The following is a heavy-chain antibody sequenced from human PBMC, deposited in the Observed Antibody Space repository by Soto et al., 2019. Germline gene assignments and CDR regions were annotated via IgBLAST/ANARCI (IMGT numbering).Heavy chain of an antibody. CDR3: TRDLSRKYGYGDLLDYYYMEV. J-gene: IGHJ6*03. D-gene: IGHD4-17*01. Sequence: GGSLRLSCTASGFTFGDYAMSWFRQAPGKGLEWVGFIRSKAYGGTTEYAASVKGRFTISRDDSKSIAYLQMNSLKTEDTAVYYCTRDLSRKYGYGDLLDYYYMEVWGKGTTVTVSS. CDR2: IRSKAYGGTT. V-gene: IGHV3-49*03. CDR1: GFTFGDYA.